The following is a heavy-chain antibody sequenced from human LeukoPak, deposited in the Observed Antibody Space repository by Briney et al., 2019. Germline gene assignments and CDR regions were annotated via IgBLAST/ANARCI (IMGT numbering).Heavy chain of an antibody. CDR2: ISAYNGNT. Sequence: GASVKVSCKASGYTFTSYGISWVRQAPGQGLEWMGWISAYNGNTIYAQKLQGRVTMTTDTSTSTAYMELRSLRSDDTAVYYCARDRPNSSSWYFYYYYGMDVWGQGTTVTVSS. CDR3: ARDRPNSSSWYFYYYYGMDV. V-gene: IGHV1-18*01. CDR1: GYTFTSYG. D-gene: IGHD6-13*01. J-gene: IGHJ6*02.